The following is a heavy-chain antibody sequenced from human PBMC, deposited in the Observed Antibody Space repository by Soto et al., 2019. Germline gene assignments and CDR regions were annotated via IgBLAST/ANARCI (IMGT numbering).Heavy chain of an antibody. CDR3: ARGEQYSGRIFDY. J-gene: IGHJ4*01. CDR2: TYYRSKWYY. Sequence: QALSLTCAITGDSVSSNSAGCSLVRQSPSRGLEWLGRTYYRSKWYYEYAVSVRGRITINPDTSKNQYSLQLNSVTPEDTAVYFCARGEQYSGRIFDYWGQGTLVTVSS. V-gene: IGHV6-1*01. CDR1: GDSVSSNSAG. D-gene: IGHD1-26*01.